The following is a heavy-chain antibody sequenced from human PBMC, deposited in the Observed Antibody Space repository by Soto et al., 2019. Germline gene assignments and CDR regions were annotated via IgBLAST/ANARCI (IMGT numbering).Heavy chain of an antibody. J-gene: IGHJ4*02. V-gene: IGHV1-18*01. Sequence: QVQLVQSGAEVKKPGASVKVSCKASGYTFTSHGISWVRQAPGQGLEWMGWVSGYNGNTNYAQKFQGRVTMTTDTSTTTAYMELRSLTSDDTAVYYCSIDLGAKVYFWGQGTLVTVSS. CDR2: VSGYNGNT. CDR3: SIDLGAKVYF. CDR1: GYTFTSHG. D-gene: IGHD3-16*01.